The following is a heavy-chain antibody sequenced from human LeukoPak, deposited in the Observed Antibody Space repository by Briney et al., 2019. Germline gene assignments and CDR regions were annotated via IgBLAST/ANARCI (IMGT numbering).Heavy chain of an antibody. J-gene: IGHJ4*02. CDR2: IKSKIDGGTI. CDR1: GFTFSDAW. V-gene: IGHV3-15*01. D-gene: IGHD6-25*01. CDR3: TTRRQDGC. Sequence: PGGSLRLSGVGSGFTFSDAWISWVRQAPGKGLEWVGRIKSKIDGGTIDYAAPVKGRFTISRDDSRNTLYLQMNSLKTEDTAVYYCTTRRQDGCWGQGTLVTVS.